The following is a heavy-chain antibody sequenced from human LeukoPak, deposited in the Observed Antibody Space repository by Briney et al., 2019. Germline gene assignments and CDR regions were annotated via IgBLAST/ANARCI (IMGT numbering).Heavy chain of an antibody. V-gene: IGHV4-34*01. CDR2: INHSGST. J-gene: IGHJ4*02. D-gene: IGHD6-19*01. CDR1: GGSFSGYY. Sequence: SETLSLTCAVYGGSFSGYYWSWIRQPPGKGLEWIGEINHSGSTNYNPSLKSRVTISVDTSKNQFSLKLSSVTAADTVVYYCARGPAAGRDFDYWGQGTLVTVSS. CDR3: ARGPAAGRDFDY.